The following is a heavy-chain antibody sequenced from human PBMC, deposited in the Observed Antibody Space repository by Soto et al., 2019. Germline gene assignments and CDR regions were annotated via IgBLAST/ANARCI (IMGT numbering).Heavy chain of an antibody. CDR1: GYTFTSYA. D-gene: IGHD6-13*01. Sequence: ASVKVSCKASGYTFTSYAMHWVRQAPGQRLEWMGWINAGNGNTKYSQKFQGRVTITRDTSASTAYMELSSLRSEDTAVYYCAKGTGYSSSWLEFDYWGQGTLVTVSS. CDR3: AKGTGYSSSWLEFDY. CDR2: INAGNGNT. J-gene: IGHJ4*02. V-gene: IGHV1-3*01.